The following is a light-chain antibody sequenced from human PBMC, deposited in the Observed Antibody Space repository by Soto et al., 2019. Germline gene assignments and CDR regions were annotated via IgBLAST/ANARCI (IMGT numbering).Light chain of an antibody. J-gene: IGLJ1*01. CDR3: NSYTTSSTYV. CDR2: EVT. V-gene: IGLV2-14*01. Sequence: QSALTQPASMSGSPGQSITISCTGTSSDVGGYNYVSWYQHHPGEAPKLMIFEVTKRPSGVSNRFSGSKSGNTASLTISGLQAEDEADYFCNSYTTSSTYVFGSGTKLTVL. CDR1: SSDVGGYNY.